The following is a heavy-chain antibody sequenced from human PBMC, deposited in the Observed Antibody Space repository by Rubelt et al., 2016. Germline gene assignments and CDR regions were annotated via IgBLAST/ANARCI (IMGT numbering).Heavy chain of an antibody. V-gene: IGHV2-70*15. Sequence: QVTLRESGPALVKPTQTLTLTCTFSGFSLSTSGMCVSWIRQPPGRALEWLARIDWDDDKYYSTSLKTRLTISKDTSKNQVVLTMTNMDPVDTATYYCARTDGIAVAGFWFDPWGQGTLVTVSS. J-gene: IGHJ5*02. CDR1: GFSLSTSGMC. CDR3: ARTDGIAVAGFWFDP. D-gene: IGHD6-19*01. CDR2: IDWDDDK.